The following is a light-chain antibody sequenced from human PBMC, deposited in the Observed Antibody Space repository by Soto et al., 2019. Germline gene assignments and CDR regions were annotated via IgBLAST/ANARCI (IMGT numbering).Light chain of an antibody. J-gene: IGKJ1*01. CDR3: QQYNVWPPT. CDR1: QTVTSN. Sequence: EIVMTQSPVTLSVSPGETANLSCRASQTVTSNLAWYQQKPGQAPRLLISGASTRATGIPARFSGTGSGTEFTLTISSLQSEDFAFYYCQQYNVWPPTFGQGTKVDIK. V-gene: IGKV3-15*01. CDR2: GAS.